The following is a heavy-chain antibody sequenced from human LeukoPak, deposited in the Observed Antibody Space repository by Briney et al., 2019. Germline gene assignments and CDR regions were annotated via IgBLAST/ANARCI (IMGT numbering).Heavy chain of an antibody. CDR2: IFSGGST. V-gene: IGHV3-66*01. Sequence: GGSLRLSCAASGFTFSSYSMSWVRQAPGKGLEWVAVIFSGGSTYYTDSVKGRFTISRDTSKNTLYLQMNSLRVEDTAVYYCARGLVEMATIYFDYWGQGTLVTVSS. D-gene: IGHD5-24*01. CDR1: GFTFSSYS. CDR3: ARGLVEMATIYFDY. J-gene: IGHJ4*02.